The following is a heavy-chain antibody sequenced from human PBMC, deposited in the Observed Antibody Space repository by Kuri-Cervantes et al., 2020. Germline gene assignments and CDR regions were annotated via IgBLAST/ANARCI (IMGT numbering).Heavy chain of an antibody. CDR1: GGSISSYY. D-gene: IGHD2-15*01. V-gene: IGHV4-59*01. CDR2: IYYSGST. J-gene: IGHJ5*02. CDR3: ARSGTQGYCSGGSCYVSGWFDP. Sequence: SETLSLTCTVSGGSISSYYWSWIRQHPGKGLEWIGYIYYSGSTYYNPSLKSRVTIPVDTSKNQFSLKLSSVTAADTAVYYCARSGTQGYCSGGSCYVSGWFDPWGQGTLVTVSS.